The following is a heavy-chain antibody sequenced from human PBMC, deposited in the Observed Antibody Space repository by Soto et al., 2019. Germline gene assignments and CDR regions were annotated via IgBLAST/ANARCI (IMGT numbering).Heavy chain of an antibody. CDR3: ARHGVRFFEY. Sequence: QVQLQESGPGLVKPSETLSLTCAVSGDSFSSGYWWSWVRQPPGKGLQWIGRISQSGTANYNPSLESRVTMSVDKSTNQFSLILTSVTAADTAVYYCARHGVRFFEYWGQGILVTVSS. CDR2: ISQSGTA. V-gene: IGHV4-4*02. D-gene: IGHD2-8*01. J-gene: IGHJ4*02. CDR1: GDSFSSGYW.